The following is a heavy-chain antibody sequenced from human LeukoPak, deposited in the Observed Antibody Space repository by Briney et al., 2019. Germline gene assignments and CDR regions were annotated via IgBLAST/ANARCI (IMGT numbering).Heavy chain of an antibody. V-gene: IGHV3-15*01. CDR2: IIMKTDGETT. CDR3: TTDRPPGGSGSYYIAFDI. Sequence: GGSLRLSCAASGFTFNNAWMHWVRQAPGKGLEWVGRIIMKTDGETTDYAAPVKGRFTISRDDSENMLYLQMNSLRTEDTAVYYCTTDRPPGGSGSYYIAFDIWGQGTMVTVSS. J-gene: IGHJ3*02. CDR1: GFTFNNAW. D-gene: IGHD3-10*01.